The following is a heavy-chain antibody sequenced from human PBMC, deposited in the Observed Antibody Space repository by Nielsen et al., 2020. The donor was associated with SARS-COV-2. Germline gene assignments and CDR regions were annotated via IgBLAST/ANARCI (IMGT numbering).Heavy chain of an antibody. Sequence: GGSLRLSCAASGFTFDDYAMHWVRQAPGKGLEWVSGISWNSGSIGYADSVKGRFTISRDNAKNSLYLQMNSLRAEDTALYYCAKAHSLAAPGDYWGQGTLVTVSS. V-gene: IGHV3-9*01. D-gene: IGHD6-13*01. CDR2: ISWNSGSI. CDR1: GFTFDDYA. CDR3: AKAHSLAAPGDY. J-gene: IGHJ4*02.